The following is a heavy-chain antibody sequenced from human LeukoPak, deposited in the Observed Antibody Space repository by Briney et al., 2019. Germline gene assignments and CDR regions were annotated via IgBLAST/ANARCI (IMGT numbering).Heavy chain of an antibody. CDR2: ICYSGST. CDR3: AKDHKHAFDI. V-gene: IGHV4-39*07. J-gene: IGHJ3*02. CDR1: GGSISSSSYY. D-gene: IGHD2-15*01. Sequence: SETLSLTCTVSGGSISSSSYYWGWIRQPPGKGLEWIGSICYSGSTYYNPSLKSRVTISVDTSKNQFSLKLSSVTAADTAVYYCAKDHKHAFDIWGQGTMVTVSS.